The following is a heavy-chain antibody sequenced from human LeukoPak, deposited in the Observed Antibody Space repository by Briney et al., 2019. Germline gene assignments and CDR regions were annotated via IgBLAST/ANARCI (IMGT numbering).Heavy chain of an antibody. V-gene: IGHV4-34*01. J-gene: IGHJ4*02. Sequence: SETLSLTCAVYGGSFSGYYWSWIRQPPGKGLEWIGEINHSGSTSYNPSLKSRVTISVDTSKNQFSLKLSSVTAADTAVYYCARTSSSSHTFFDYWGQGTLVTVSS. CDR1: GGSFSGYY. D-gene: IGHD6-6*01. CDR2: INHSGST. CDR3: ARTSSSSHTFFDY.